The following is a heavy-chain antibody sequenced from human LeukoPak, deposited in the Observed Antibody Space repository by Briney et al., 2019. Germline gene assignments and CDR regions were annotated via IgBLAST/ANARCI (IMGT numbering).Heavy chain of an antibody. CDR3: ARGGRGYYFYY. J-gene: IGHJ4*02. D-gene: IGHD3-22*01. CDR1: GDSISSYY. V-gene: IGHV4-59*01. CDR2: IYHSGST. Sequence: PSETLSLTCTVSGDSISSYYWSWIRPPPGKGLEWIGYIYHSGSTNYNPSLKSRVTISVDTFKNQFSLKLSSVTAADTAVYYCARGGRGYYFYYWGQGTLVTVSS.